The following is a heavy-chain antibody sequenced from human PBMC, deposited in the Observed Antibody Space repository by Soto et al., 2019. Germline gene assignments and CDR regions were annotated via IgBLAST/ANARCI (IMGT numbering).Heavy chain of an antibody. Sequence: ASVKVSCKASGYTFTGYYMHWVRQAPGQGLEWMGWINPNSGGTNYAQKFQGWVTMTRDTPISTVYMELSRLRSDDTAVYYCARGSQWLRSTTKMDVWGQGTTVTVSS. J-gene: IGHJ6*02. CDR3: ARGSQWLRSTTKMDV. D-gene: IGHD5-12*01. CDR1: GYTFTGYY. V-gene: IGHV1-2*04. CDR2: INPNSGGT.